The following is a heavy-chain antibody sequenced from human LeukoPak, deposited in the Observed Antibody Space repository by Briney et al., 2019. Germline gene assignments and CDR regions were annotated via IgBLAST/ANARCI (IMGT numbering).Heavy chain of an antibody. CDR2: IKPNNGNT. J-gene: IGHJ6*02. CDR3: ARDISNWNDGPDSDNGMDV. Sequence: ASVKVSCKASGGTFSSYAISWVRQAPGQGLEWMGWIKPNNGNTHYAQNLQGRVTMTTDTSTSTVYMELRSLTSDDTAVYYCARDISNWNDGPDSDNGMDVWGQGTTVTVSS. V-gene: IGHV1-18*01. D-gene: IGHD1-20*01. CDR1: GGTFSSYA.